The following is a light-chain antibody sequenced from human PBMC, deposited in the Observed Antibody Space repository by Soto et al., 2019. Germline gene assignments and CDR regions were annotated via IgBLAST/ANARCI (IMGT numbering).Light chain of an antibody. CDR3: SSYPGSNNYV. CDR2: EVN. CDR1: SSDVGGYNY. V-gene: IGLV2-8*01. J-gene: IGLJ1*01. Sequence: QSALTQPPSASGSPGQSVAISCTGTSSDVGGYNYVSWYQQHPGKAPKLMIYEVNKRPSGVPDRFSGSKSGNTASLTVSGLQADDEADYYCSSYPGSNNYVFGTGTKVTVL.